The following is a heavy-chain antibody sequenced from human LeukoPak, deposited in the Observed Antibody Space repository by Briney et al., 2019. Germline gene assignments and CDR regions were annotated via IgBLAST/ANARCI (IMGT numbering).Heavy chain of an antibody. J-gene: IGHJ6*04. CDR1: GFTSSSYG. V-gene: IGHV3-30*18. CDR2: ISYDGSNK. Sequence: GRSLRLSCAASGFTSSSYGMHWVRQAPGKGLEWVAVISYDGSNKYYADSVKGRFTISRDNSKNTLYLQMNSLRAEDTAVYYCAKDQIVVVPAAMYPYYYGMDVWGKGTTVTVSS. D-gene: IGHD2-2*01. CDR3: AKDQIVVVPAAMYPYYYGMDV.